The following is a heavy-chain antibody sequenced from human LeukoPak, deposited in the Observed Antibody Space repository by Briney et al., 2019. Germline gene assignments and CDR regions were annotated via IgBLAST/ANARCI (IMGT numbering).Heavy chain of an antibody. V-gene: IGHV1-18*01. CDR3: ARFEDGSSWPWPGLDY. CDR1: GYTFRNFA. D-gene: IGHD6-13*01. CDR2: ISAYNGIT. Sequence: ASVKVSCKASGYTFRNFAISWVRQAPGQGLEWMGWISAYNGITNYAQGVQGRVTMTTDTSTSTAYMELRSLRTDDTAIYYCARFEDGSSWPWPGLDYWGQGTLVTVSS. J-gene: IGHJ4*02.